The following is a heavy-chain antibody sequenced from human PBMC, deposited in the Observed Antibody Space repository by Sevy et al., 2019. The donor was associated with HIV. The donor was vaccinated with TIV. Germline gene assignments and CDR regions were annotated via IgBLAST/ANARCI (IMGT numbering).Heavy chain of an antibody. CDR2: MNQDGNII. CDR1: DLRNYW. V-gene: IGHV3-74*01. Sequence: GESLKISCVASDLRNYWMHWVRQVPGKGLVWVSRMNQDGNIINYADSVKGRFIISRDNARNTLYLQMNSLRADDTAVYYCVRDFNGYSDYWGQGTLVTVSS. J-gene: IGHJ4*02. CDR3: VRDFNGYSDY. D-gene: IGHD3-22*01.